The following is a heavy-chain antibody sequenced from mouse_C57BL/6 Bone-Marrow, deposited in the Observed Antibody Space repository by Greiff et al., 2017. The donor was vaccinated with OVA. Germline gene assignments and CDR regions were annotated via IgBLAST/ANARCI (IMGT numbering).Heavy chain of an antibody. Sequence: EVQRVESGGGLVKPGGSLKLSCAASGFTFSDYGMHWVRQAPEQGLEWVAYISSGSSTIYYADTVKGRFTISRDNAKNTLFLQMTSLRSEDTAMYYCARSDYDYFDYWGQGTTLTVSS. J-gene: IGHJ2*01. CDR3: ARSDYDYFDY. V-gene: IGHV5-17*01. CDR1: GFTFSDYG. D-gene: IGHD2-4*01. CDR2: ISSGSSTI.